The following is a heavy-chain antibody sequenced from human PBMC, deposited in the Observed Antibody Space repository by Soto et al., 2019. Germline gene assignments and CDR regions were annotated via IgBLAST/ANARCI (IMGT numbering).Heavy chain of an antibody. CDR3: ARAGAGIYSSSPNPDY. CDR2: INHSGST. CDR1: GGSFSGYY. V-gene: IGHV4-34*01. J-gene: IGHJ4*02. Sequence: PSETLSLTCAVYGGSFSGYYWSWIRQPPGKGLEWIGEINHSGSTNYNPSLKSRVTISVDTSKNQFSLKLSSVTAADTAVYYCARAGAGIYSSSPNPDYWGQGTLVTVSS. D-gene: IGHD6-13*01.